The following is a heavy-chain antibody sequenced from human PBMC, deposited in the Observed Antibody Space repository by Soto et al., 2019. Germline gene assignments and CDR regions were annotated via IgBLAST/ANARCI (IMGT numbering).Heavy chain of an antibody. CDR2: ISGSGETI. V-gene: IGHV3-11*01. CDR3: ASDPYYYASEY. J-gene: IGHJ4*02. Sequence: QVHLVESGGGLVKPGGSLRLSCAASGFTFSDSYMTWIRQAPGKGLEWVSYISGSGETIYYADSVKGRFTVSRDNAKNSLYLQMNSLRADDTAVYYCASDPYYYASEYWGQGTLVTVSS. D-gene: IGHD3-10*01. CDR1: GFTFSDSY.